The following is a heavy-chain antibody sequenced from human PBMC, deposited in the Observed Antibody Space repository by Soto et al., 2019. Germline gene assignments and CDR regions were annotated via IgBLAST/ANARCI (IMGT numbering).Heavy chain of an antibody. Sequence: VHLVESGGGLVQPGGSLRLSCAASGFTFDDYGMNWVRQAPGKRLEWVSFISFSGNTIYYADSVRGRFTISRDNAKSTLFLLMNSLRDDDTATYYCARRLDPLQYSDYWGRGTLVTVSS. CDR1: GFTFDDYG. J-gene: IGHJ4*02. CDR2: ISFSGNTI. D-gene: IGHD5-18*01. CDR3: ARRLDPLQYSDY. V-gene: IGHV3-48*02.